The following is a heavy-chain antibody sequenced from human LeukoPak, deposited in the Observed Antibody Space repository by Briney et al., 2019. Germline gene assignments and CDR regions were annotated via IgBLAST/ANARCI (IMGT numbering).Heavy chain of an antibody. D-gene: IGHD3-22*01. V-gene: IGHV3-48*01. J-gene: IGHJ4*02. CDR3: ARDEYYDSSGYTS. CDR2: ISSSSTTI. CDR1: GVTFSSYS. Sequence: PGGSLRPSCAASGVTFSSYSKTWVRQAPGKGREWLSYISSSSTTIYYADSVKGRFTISRDNAKNSLYPQMNSLRAEDTALYYCARDEYYDSSGYTSWGQGTLVTVSS.